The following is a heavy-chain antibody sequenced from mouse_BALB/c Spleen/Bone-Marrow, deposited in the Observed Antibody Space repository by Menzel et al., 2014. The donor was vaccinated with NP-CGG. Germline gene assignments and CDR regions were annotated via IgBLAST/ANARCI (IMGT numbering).Heavy chain of an antibody. CDR2: INPNYDNT. V-gene: IGHV1-26*01. CDR3: ARRERYVSYFDY. D-gene: IGHD6-2*01. Sequence: DVQLQQSGPELVKPGASVKLSCKASGYNFNDTFMKWVKQSPGKSLEWIGGINPNYDNTSYNQKFQGKATITVDKSSSTAYMELSSLTSEDTAVYYCARRERYVSYFDYWGQGTPLTVSA. CDR1: GYNFNDTF. J-gene: IGHJ2*01.